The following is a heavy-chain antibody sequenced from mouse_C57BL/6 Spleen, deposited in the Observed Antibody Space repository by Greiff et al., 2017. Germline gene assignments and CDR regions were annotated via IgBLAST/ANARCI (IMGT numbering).Heavy chain of an antibody. D-gene: IGHD1-1*01. CDR3: ARGYYGNHWYFDV. CDR2: INPGSGGT. J-gene: IGHJ1*03. CDR1: GYAFTNYL. V-gene: IGHV1-54*01. Sequence: QVQLQQSGAELVRPGTSVKVSCKASGYAFTNYLIEWVKQRPGQGLEWIGVINPGSGGTNYNGKFKGKATLTADKSSSTAYMQLSSLTSEDSAFYFCARGYYGNHWYFDVGGTGTTVTVSS.